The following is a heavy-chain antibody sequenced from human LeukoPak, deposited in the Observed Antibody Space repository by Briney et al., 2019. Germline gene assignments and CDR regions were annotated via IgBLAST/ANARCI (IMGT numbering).Heavy chain of an antibody. J-gene: IGHJ4*02. CDR1: RFTFSSYA. Sequence: GGSLRLSCAASRFTFSSYAMHWVRQAPGKGLEWVAIISYDGSNKYYADSVKGRFTISRDNSNNTLYLQMNSLRAEDTAVYYCVQNYGSGSYFPFDYWGQGTLVTVSS. V-gene: IGHV3-30*04. CDR2: ISYDGSNK. CDR3: VQNYGSGSYFPFDY. D-gene: IGHD3-10*01.